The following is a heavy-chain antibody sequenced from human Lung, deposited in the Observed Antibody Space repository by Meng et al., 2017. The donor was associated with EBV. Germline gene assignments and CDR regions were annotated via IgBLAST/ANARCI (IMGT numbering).Heavy chain of an antibody. D-gene: IGHD2-2*01. J-gene: IGHJ4*02. CDR2: IYYSGST. CDR3: ARGGTSSAPFDY. Sequence: QVHLQEAGPGLVKPSQTLSLTCPVSGGSISSGDYYWSWIRQPPGKGLEWIGYIYYSGSTYYNPSLKSRVTISVDRSKNQFSLSLNSVTAADTAVYYCARGGTSSAPFDYWGQETLVTVSS. CDR1: GGSISSGDYY. V-gene: IGHV4-30-4*01.